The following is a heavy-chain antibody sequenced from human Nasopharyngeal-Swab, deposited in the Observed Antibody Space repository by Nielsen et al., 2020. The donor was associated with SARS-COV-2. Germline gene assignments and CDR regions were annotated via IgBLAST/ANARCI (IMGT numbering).Heavy chain of an antibody. J-gene: IGHJ6*03. CDR3: ASSPPPCSGGSCYSYYYYMDV. D-gene: IGHD2-15*01. Sequence: SVKVSCKASGCTFSSYAISWVRQAPGQGLEWMGGIIPIFGTANYAQKFQGRVTITADESTSTAYMELSSLRSEDTAVYYCASSPPPCSGGSCYSYYYYMDVWGKGTTVTVSS. CDR1: GCTFSSYA. V-gene: IGHV1-69*13. CDR2: IIPIFGTA.